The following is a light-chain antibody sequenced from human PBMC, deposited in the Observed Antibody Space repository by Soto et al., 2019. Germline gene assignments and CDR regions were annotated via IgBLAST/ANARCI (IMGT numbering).Light chain of an antibody. Sequence: EIVMTQSPATLSVSPGERATLSCRASQSGSSNLAWYQQKPGQAPRLLIYDASTRATGIPARFSGSGSGTEFTLTISSLQSEDFAVYYCQQYNSWPLTFGGGTKVEIK. CDR1: QSGSSN. V-gene: IGKV3-15*01. J-gene: IGKJ4*01. CDR2: DAS. CDR3: QQYNSWPLT.